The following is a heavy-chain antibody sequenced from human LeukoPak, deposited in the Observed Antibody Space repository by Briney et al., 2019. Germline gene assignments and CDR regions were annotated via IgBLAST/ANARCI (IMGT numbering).Heavy chain of an antibody. CDR1: GFTFSSYS. J-gene: IGHJ5*02. V-gene: IGHV3-21*06. Sequence: GGSLRLSCAASGFTFSSYSMNWVRQAPGKGLEWVSSISSSSNIYYADSVKGRFTISRDNGRNSLCLQMDSLRVEDTAVYYCARERFYYDSSGLTGFAPWGQGTLVTVSS. CDR2: ISSSSNI. D-gene: IGHD3-22*01. CDR3: ARERFYYDSSGLTGFAP.